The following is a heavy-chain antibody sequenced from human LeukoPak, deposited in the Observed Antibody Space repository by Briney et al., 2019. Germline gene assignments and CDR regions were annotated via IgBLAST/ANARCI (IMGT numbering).Heavy chain of an antibody. D-gene: IGHD3-22*01. CDR3: ARDRGSSGYYRPYYFDY. V-gene: IGHV3-30-3*01. CDR2: ISYDGSNK. CDR1: GFSFSNYA. Sequence: GGSLRLSCAASGFSFSNYAMHWVRQAPGKGLEWVAVISYDGSNKYYADSVKGRFTISRDNSKNTLYLQMNSLRAEDTAVYYCARDRGSSGYYRPYYFDYWGQGTLVTVSS. J-gene: IGHJ4*02.